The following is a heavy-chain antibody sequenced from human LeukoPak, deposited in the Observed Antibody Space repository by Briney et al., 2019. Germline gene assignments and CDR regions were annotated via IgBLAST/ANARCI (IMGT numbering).Heavy chain of an antibody. J-gene: IGHJ3*02. CDR1: GGSISSGSYY. V-gene: IGHV4-61*02. Sequence: PSQTLSLTCTVSGGSISSGSYYWSWIRQPAGKGLEWIGRIYTSGSTNYNPSLKSRVTISVDTSKNQFSLKLSSVTAADTAVCYCAREPRGEDAFDIWGQGTMVTVSS. D-gene: IGHD3-10*01. CDR3: AREPRGEDAFDI. CDR2: IYTSGST.